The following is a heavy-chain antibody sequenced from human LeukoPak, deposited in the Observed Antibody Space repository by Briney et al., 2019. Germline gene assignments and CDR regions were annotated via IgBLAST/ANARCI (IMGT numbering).Heavy chain of an antibody. CDR1: GGSISSYY. V-gene: IGHV4-59*08. CDR3: ARTYYYGSGRPYGMDV. CDR2: IYYSGST. J-gene: IGHJ6*02. Sequence: SETLSLTCTVSGGSISSYYWSWIRQPPGKGLEWIGYIYYSGSTNYNPSLKSRVTISVDTSKNQFSLKLSSVTAADTAVYYCARTYYYGSGRPYGMDVWGQGTTVTVSS. D-gene: IGHD3-10*01.